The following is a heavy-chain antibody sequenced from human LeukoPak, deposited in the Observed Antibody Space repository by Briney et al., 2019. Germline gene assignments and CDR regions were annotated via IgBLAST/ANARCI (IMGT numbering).Heavy chain of an antibody. V-gene: IGHV5-51*01. CDR3: ARRSRDGYNPYDY. Sequence: KNGESLKISCKGSGYSFTSYWIAWVRQMPGKGLEWMGIIYPGDSDTRYSPSFQGQVTISADKSISTAYLQWSSLKASDTAMYYCARRSRDGYNPYDYWGQGTLVTVSS. D-gene: IGHD5-24*01. CDR2: IYPGDSDT. CDR1: GYSFTSYW. J-gene: IGHJ4*02.